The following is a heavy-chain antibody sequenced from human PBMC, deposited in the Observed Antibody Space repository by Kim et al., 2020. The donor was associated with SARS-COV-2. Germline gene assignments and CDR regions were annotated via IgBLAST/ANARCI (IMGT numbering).Heavy chain of an antibody. V-gene: IGHV4-39*01. Sequence: SETLSLTCTVSGASISSASHHWGWIRQPPGKGLEWIGSIFYTGLTYYNPSLKSRVTISVDTSKSQFSLMVTSVTAADTAIYYCARRSLGYDAFDYWGQGT. D-gene: IGHD5-12*01. CDR2: IFYTGLT. CDR3: ARRSLGYDAFDY. CDR1: GASISSASHH. J-gene: IGHJ4*02.